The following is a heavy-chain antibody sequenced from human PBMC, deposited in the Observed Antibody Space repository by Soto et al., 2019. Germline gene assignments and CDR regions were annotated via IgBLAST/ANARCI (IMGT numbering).Heavy chain of an antibody. CDR1: GVTLSNDA. CDR3: ATEPGGGTSMVTRYFDS. J-gene: IGHJ4*02. CDR2: ISGSGKSI. D-gene: IGHD5-18*01. V-gene: IGHV3-23*01. Sequence: GGALRLSCAGSGVTLSNDALILGRQAPGKGLEWVSGISGSGKSIHYADSVKGRFTISRDNSKNTLSLQMNSLRADDTDVYYCATEPGGGTSMVTRYFDSWGQGP.